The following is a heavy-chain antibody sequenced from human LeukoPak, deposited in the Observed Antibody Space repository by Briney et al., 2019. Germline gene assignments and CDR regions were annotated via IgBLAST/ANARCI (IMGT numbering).Heavy chain of an antibody. J-gene: IGHJ3*02. CDR1: EFTFTSYE. CDR3: ARGPSIAARYDAFDI. CDR2: ISSSGNTI. D-gene: IGHD6-6*01. Sequence: GGSLRLSCAASEFTFTSYELNWVRPAPGNGLEWVSYISSSGNTISYADSVKGRFTISRDNAKNSLYLQVISLRAEDTAVYYCARGPSIAARYDAFDIWGQGTMVTVSS. V-gene: IGHV3-48*03.